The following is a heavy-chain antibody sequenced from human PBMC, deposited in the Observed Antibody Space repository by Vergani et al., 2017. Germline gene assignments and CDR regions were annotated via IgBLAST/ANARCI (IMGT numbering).Heavy chain of an antibody. J-gene: IGHJ3*02. CDR1: GGSISSGGYY. CDR2: IYYSGST. D-gene: IGHD4-17*01. Sequence: QVQLQESGPGLVKPSQTLSLTCTVSGGSISSGGYYWSWIRQHPGKGLEWIGYIYYSGSTYYNPSLKSRVTISVDTSKNQFSLKLSSVTAADTAVYYCAREREGFDYGDYPWNAFDIWGQGTMVTVSS. CDR3: AREREGFDYGDYPWNAFDI. V-gene: IGHV4-31*03.